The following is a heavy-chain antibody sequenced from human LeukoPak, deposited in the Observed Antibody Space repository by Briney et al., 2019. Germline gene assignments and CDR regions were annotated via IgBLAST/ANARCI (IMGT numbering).Heavy chain of an antibody. Sequence: PGGSLRLSCAASGFTFSTYSMNWVRQAPGKGLEWVSSISSSGSYIYYADSVKGRFTISRDNARNSVYLQMNSLRAEDTALYYCARHGIGGSGWHIDYWGQGTLVTVSS. CDR3: ARHGIGGSGWHIDY. D-gene: IGHD6-19*01. V-gene: IGHV3-21*01. J-gene: IGHJ4*02. CDR2: ISSSGSYI. CDR1: GFTFSTYS.